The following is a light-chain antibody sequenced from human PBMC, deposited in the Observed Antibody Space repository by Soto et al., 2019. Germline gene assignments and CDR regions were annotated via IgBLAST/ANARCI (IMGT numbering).Light chain of an antibody. Sequence: QSVLTQPPSASGTPGQWVTISCSGSNSNIGSHTVHWYQHLPGTAPKLLIYDNDQRPSGVPDRFSGSKSGSSASLAISGLQSDDDSDYCCASWDDSLNVWLFGGGTKVTVL. CDR2: DND. J-gene: IGLJ3*02. CDR3: ASWDDSLNVWL. V-gene: IGLV1-44*01. CDR1: NSNIGSHT.